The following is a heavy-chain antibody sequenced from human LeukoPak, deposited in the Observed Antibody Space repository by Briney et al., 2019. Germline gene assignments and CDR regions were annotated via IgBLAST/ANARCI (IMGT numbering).Heavy chain of an antibody. Sequence: GESLKISCKGSGYSFTSYWIGWVRQMPGKGLEWMGIIYPGDSDTRYSPSFQGQVTISADKSISTAYLQRSSLKASDTAMYYCARQGGGEYYYYYYMDVWGKGTTVTVSS. J-gene: IGHJ6*03. V-gene: IGHV5-51*01. D-gene: IGHD2-15*01. CDR3: ARQGGGEYYYYYYMDV. CDR1: GYSFTSYW. CDR2: IYPGDSDT.